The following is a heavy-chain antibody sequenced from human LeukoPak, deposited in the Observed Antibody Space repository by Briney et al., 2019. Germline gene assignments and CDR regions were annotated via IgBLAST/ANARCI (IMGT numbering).Heavy chain of an antibody. V-gene: IGHV3-23*01. CDR2: ISGSGATT. J-gene: IGHJ4*02. Sequence: PGGSLRLSCAASGFTFSSYAMSWVRQAPGKGLEYVSAISGSGATTYYADSVKGRFTISRDKSNNTLYLQMNSLRAEDTAVYYCAKDYAYYYGSGIGGFDYWGQGTLVTVSS. CDR3: AKDYAYYYGSGIGGFDY. CDR1: GFTFSSYA. D-gene: IGHD3-10*01.